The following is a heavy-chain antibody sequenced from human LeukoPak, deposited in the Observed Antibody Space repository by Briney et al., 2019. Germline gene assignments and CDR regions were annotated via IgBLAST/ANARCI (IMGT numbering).Heavy chain of an antibody. CDR2: IYYSGST. J-gene: IGHJ5*02. Sequence: SETLSLTCTVSRGSISSYYWSWLRQPPGKGLERTRYIYYSGSTNYNPSLKSRVTISVDTSKNQFSLKLSSVTAADTAVYYCARGVVVGAATHYWFDPWGQGTLVTVSS. D-gene: IGHD2-15*01. V-gene: IGHV4-59*01. CDR3: ARGVVVGAATHYWFDP. CDR1: RGSISSYY.